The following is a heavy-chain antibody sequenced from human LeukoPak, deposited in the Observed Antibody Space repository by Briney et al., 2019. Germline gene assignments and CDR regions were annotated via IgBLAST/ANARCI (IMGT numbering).Heavy chain of an antibody. Sequence: TGGSLRLSCAASGFTFSSYWTYWVRQAPGKGLVWVSRINSDGSSTSYADSVRGRFTISRDNAKNTLYLQMNSLRAEDTAVYFCARGPIVVVPAGGTFDIWGQGTMVTVSS. J-gene: IGHJ3*02. CDR3: ARGPIVVVPAGGTFDI. D-gene: IGHD2-2*01. CDR1: GFTFSSYW. CDR2: INSDGSST. V-gene: IGHV3-74*01.